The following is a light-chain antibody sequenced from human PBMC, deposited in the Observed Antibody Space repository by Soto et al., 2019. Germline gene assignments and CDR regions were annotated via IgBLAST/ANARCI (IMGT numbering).Light chain of an antibody. V-gene: IGLV1-51*02. CDR3: GSWDSSLTGGV. CDR1: SPNIGNNI. CDR2: EDN. J-gene: IGLJ2*01. Sequence: QSVLTQPPSVSAAPGQKVTISCSGSSPNIGNNIVSWYQQLPETAPKLLIYEDNKRPSGIPDRFSGSKSGTSATLGITGLQTGDEAEYYCGSWDSSLTGGVFGGGTQLTVL.